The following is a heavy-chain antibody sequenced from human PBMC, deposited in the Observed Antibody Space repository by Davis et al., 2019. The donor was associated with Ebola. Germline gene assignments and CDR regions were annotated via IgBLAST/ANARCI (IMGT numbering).Heavy chain of an antibody. D-gene: IGHD5-12*01. Sequence: GESLKISCAASGFTFSDYYMSWIRQAPGKGLEWVSYISSSGSTIYYADSVKGRFTISRDNAKNSLYLQMNSLRAEDTAVYYCARPGLVATIRQRDDAFDIWVQGTMVTVSS. CDR1: GFTFSDYY. V-gene: IGHV3-11*01. J-gene: IGHJ3*02. CDR3: ARPGLVATIRQRDDAFDI. CDR2: ISSSGSTI.